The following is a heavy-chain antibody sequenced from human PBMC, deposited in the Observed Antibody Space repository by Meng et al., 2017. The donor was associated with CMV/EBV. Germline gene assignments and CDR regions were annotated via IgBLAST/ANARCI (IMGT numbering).Heavy chain of an antibody. CDR2: IYYSGST. V-gene: IGHV4-30-4*08. J-gene: IGHJ4*02. Sequence: QVLLQGSGPGLVKPSQTLSLTCTVSGGSISSGDYYWSWIRQPPGKGLEWIGYIYYSGSTYYNPSLKSRVTISVDTSKNQFSLKLSSVTAADTAVYYCTRDNRRGGVDYWGQGTLVTVSS. D-gene: IGHD3-3*01. CDR1: GGSISSGDYY. CDR3: TRDNRRGGVDY.